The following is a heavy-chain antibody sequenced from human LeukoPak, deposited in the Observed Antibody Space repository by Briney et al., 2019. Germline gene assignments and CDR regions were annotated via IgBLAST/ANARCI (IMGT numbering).Heavy chain of an antibody. D-gene: IGHD3-16*01. Sequence: GGSLRLSCAAPGLTFSSYAMSWVRQAPGKGLEWVSAISGSGGSTYYADSVKVRFTISRDNSKDTLYLQMNSLRAEDTAVYYCAARPVWGAFDYWGQGTLVTVSS. CDR2: ISGSGGST. CDR3: AARPVWGAFDY. V-gene: IGHV3-23*01. J-gene: IGHJ4*02. CDR1: GLTFSSYA.